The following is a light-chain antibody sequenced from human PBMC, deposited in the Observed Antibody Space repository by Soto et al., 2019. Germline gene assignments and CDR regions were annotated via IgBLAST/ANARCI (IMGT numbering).Light chain of an antibody. CDR1: QSVGSS. CDR2: GAS. J-gene: IGKJ2*01. V-gene: IGKV3-15*01. CDR3: QQYNNWYT. Sequence: EIVMTQSPATLSVSPGERATLSCRASQSVGSSLAWYQQKPGQAPRLLIYGASTRATGIPARFSGSGSGTEFTLTISSLQSEDLAVYYCQQYNNWYTFGQGTKLEIK.